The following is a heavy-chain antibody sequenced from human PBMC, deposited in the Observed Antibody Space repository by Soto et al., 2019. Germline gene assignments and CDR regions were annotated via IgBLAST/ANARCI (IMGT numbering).Heavy chain of an antibody. Sequence: GASVKVSCKASGYTFTSYGISWVRQAPGQGLEWMGWISAYNGNTNYAQKLQGRVTMTTDTSTSTAYMELRSLRSDDTAVYYCASHGDVVVPAALDYWGQGTLVTVSS. CDR3: ASHGDVVVPAALDY. CDR2: ISAYNGNT. CDR1: GYTFTSYG. V-gene: IGHV1-18*01. J-gene: IGHJ4*02. D-gene: IGHD2-2*01.